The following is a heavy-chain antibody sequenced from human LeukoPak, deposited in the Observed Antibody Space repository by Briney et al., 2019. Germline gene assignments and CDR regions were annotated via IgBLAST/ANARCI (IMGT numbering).Heavy chain of an antibody. J-gene: IGHJ4*02. Sequence: PGGSLRLSCAASGFTFSSYAMHWVRQAPGKGLEWVAVISYDGSNKYYADSVKGRFTISRDNPKNTLYLQMNSLRAEDTAVYYCAREGVSGSAYLYYFDYWGQGTLVTVSS. CDR3: AREGVSGSAYLYYFDY. CDR2: ISYDGSNK. CDR1: GFTFSSYA. D-gene: IGHD1-26*01. V-gene: IGHV3-30*04.